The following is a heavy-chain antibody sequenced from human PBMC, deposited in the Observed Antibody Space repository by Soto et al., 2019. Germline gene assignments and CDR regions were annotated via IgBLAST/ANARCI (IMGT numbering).Heavy chain of an antibody. Sequence: GGSLRLSCAASGFTFSSYGMHWVRQAPGKGLEWVAVISYDGSNKYYADSVKGRFTISRDNSKNTLYLQMNSLRAEDTAVYYCAKDHTAYYGMDVWGQGTTVTVSS. J-gene: IGHJ6*02. D-gene: IGHD2-21*02. V-gene: IGHV3-30*18. CDR1: GFTFSSYG. CDR2: ISYDGSNK. CDR3: AKDHTAYYGMDV.